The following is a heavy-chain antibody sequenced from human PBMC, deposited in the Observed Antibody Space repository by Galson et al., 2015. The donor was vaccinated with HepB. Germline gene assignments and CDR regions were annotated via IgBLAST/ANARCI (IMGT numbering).Heavy chain of an antibody. CDR1: GVTFRTNA. V-gene: IGHV1-69*13. CDR3: ASLREGAALYATFGMDV. CDR2: IVPIFGAP. Sequence: SVKVSCKASGVTFRTNAISWVRQAPGQGLEWMGGIVPIFGAPNYAQNFQGRVTITADESTSTVYMDLSSLRSGDTAVYYCASLREGAALYATFGMDVWGQGTTVTVS. D-gene: IGHD2-8*01. J-gene: IGHJ6*02.